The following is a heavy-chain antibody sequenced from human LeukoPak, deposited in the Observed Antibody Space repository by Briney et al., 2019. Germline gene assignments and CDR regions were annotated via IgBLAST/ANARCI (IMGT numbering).Heavy chain of an antibody. D-gene: IGHD3-22*01. Sequence: PGGSLRLSCAASGFTFSSYAMSWVRQAPGKGLEWVSAISGCGGSTYYADSVKGRFTISRDNSKNTLYLQMNSLRAEDTAVYYCAKRGTSYDSSGYYYLYYFDYWGQGTLVTVSS. J-gene: IGHJ4*02. V-gene: IGHV3-23*01. CDR1: GFTFSSYA. CDR2: ISGCGGST. CDR3: AKRGTSYDSSGYYYLYYFDY.